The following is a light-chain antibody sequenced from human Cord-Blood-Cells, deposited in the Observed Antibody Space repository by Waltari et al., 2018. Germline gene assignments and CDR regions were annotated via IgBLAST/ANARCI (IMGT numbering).Light chain of an antibody. V-gene: IGLV3-19*01. J-gene: IGLJ1*01. Sequence: SSELTQDPAVSVALGQTVRITCQGDSLRSYYASWYQQKLGQAPVLVIYGKNNRPSGIPDRFSGSSSGNTASLTITGAQAEDEADYYCNSRDSSGNHLYVFGTGTKVTVL. CDR2: GKN. CDR1: SLRSYY. CDR3: NSRDSSGNHLYV.